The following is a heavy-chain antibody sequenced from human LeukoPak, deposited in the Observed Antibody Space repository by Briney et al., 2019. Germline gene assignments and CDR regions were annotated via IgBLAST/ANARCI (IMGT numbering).Heavy chain of an antibody. CDR3: ARFYCSSTSCLEDY. J-gene: IGHJ4*02. CDR1: GFTVSTNY. D-gene: IGHD2-2*01. Sequence: GGSLRLSCAASGFTVSTNYMSWVRQAPGKGLVWVSRINSDGSSTSYADSVKGRFTISRDNAKNTLYLQMNSLRAEDTAVYYCARFYCSSTSCLEDYWGQGTLVTVSS. CDR2: INSDGSST. V-gene: IGHV3-74*01.